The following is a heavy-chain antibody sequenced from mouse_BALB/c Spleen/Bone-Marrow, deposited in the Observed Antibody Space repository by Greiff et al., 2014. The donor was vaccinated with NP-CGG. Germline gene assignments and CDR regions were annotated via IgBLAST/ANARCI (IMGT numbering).Heavy chain of an antibody. D-gene: IGHD2-4*01. CDR3: ARGDYDYDDWFAY. CDR1: GYTFTSYW. CDR2: IYPGDGDT. Sequence: QVQLQQSGAELARPGASVKLSCKASGYTFTSYWMQWVKQRPGQGLEWIGAIYPGDGDTRYTQKFKGKATLTADKSSSTAYMQLSSWASEDSAVYDCARGDYDYDDWFAYWGQGTLVTVSS. V-gene: IGHV1-87*01. J-gene: IGHJ3*01.